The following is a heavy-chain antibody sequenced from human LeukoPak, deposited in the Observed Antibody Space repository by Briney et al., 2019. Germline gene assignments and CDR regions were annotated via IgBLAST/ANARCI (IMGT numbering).Heavy chain of an antibody. Sequence: GGSLRLSCSVSGLTFYTYAMSWVRQAPGKGLEWVSAISGRDGRTYYSDSVKGRFTISRDNSQNTLYLQMNTLRAEDTAVYYCSTSPSFGSSWYQFNYWGQGALVIVSS. CDR3: STSPSFGSSWYQFNY. CDR2: ISGRDGRT. V-gene: IGHV3-23*01. J-gene: IGHJ4*02. CDR1: GLTFYTYA. D-gene: IGHD6-13*01.